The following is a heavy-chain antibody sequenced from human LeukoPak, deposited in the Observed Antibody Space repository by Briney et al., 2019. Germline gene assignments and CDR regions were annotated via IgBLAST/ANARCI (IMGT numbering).Heavy chain of an antibody. D-gene: IGHD2-8*01. CDR1: EFTFSSYW. CDR3: ARRIVLMVYASYDWFDP. Sequence: GGSLRLSCAASEFTFSSYWMSWVRQAPGKGLEWVANIKQDGSEKYYVDSVKGRFTISRDNAKNSLYLQMNSLRAEDTAVYYCARRIVLMVYASYDWFDPWGQGILVTVSS. V-gene: IGHV3-7*03. J-gene: IGHJ5*02. CDR2: IKQDGSEK.